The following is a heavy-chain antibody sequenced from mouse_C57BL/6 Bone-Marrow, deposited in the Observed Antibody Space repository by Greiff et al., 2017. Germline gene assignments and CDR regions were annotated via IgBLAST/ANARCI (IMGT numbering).Heavy chain of an antibody. D-gene: IGHD2-5*01. CDR1: GFTFSDAW. Sequence: EVKVEESGGGLVQPGGSMKLSCAASGFTFSDAWMDWVRQSPEKGLEWVAEIRNTANNPATYSAESVKGRFTISRDDSKSSVYLQMNSLRAEDTGIYYCTRRDSKGAMDYWGQGTAVTVSS. CDR3: TRRDSKGAMDY. CDR2: IRNTANNPAT. J-gene: IGHJ4*01. V-gene: IGHV6-6*01.